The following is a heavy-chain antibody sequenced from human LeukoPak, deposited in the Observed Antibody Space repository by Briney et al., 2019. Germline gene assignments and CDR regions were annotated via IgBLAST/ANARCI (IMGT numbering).Heavy chain of an antibody. V-gene: IGHV1-69*05. J-gene: IGHJ3*02. CDR2: IIPIFGTA. CDR1: GGTFSSYA. CDR3: AADRYGDYGDAFDI. Sequence: SVKVSCKASGGTFSSYAISWVRQAPGQGLEWMGGIIPIFGTANYAQKFQERVTITRDMSTSTAYMELSSLRSEDTAVYYCAADRYGDYGDAFDIWGQGTMVTVSS. D-gene: IGHD4-17*01.